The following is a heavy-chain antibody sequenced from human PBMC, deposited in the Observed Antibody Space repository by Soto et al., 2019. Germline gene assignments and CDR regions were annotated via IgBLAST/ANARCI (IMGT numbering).Heavy chain of an antibody. Sequence: EVQLVESGGGLVQPGGSLRLSCVASGFTFSEYYMDWVRQAPGKGQEWVGRIRNKANSYTTEYGASVKGRFTISRDDSKNSLYLQMNSLKTEDTAVYYCARGELLRDWGQGTLVTVSS. V-gene: IGHV3-72*01. CDR1: GFTFSEYY. J-gene: IGHJ4*02. D-gene: IGHD1-26*01. CDR3: ARGELLRD. CDR2: IRNKANSYTT.